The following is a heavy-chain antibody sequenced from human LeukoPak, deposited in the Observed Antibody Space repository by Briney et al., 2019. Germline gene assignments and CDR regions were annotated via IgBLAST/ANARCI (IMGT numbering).Heavy chain of an antibody. J-gene: IGHJ4*02. CDR1: GFTFSSYS. CDR2: ISSSSSTI. Sequence: PGGSLRLSCAASGFTFSSYSMNWVRQVPGKGLEWVSYISSSSSTIYYADSVKGRFTISRDNAKNSLYLQMNSLRDEDTAVYYCARGAFDILTGYYDYWGQGTLVTVSS. CDR3: ARGAFDILTGYYDY. D-gene: IGHD3-9*01. V-gene: IGHV3-48*02.